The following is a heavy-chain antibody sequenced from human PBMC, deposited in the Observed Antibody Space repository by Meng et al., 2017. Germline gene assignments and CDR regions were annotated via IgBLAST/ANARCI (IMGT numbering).Heavy chain of an antibody. CDR3: ARCSHTAMAKYNWFDP. Sequence: QGQLPQGVAGRLKASVNLSCTCAVYGVSFSGYYWSWIRQPPGKGLEWIGEINHSGSTNYNTSLKSRVTISVETSKNQFSLKLSSVTAADTAVYYCARCSHTAMAKYNWFDPWGQGTLVTVSS. CDR2: INHSGST. D-gene: IGHD5-18*01. CDR1: GVSFSGYY. V-gene: IGHV4-34*01. J-gene: IGHJ5*02.